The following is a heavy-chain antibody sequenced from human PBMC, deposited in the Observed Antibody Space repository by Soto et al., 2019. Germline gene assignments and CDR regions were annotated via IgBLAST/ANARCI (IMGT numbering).Heavy chain of an antibody. CDR1: GYTFTNYY. CDR3: ARDLSGPMDY. J-gene: IGHJ4*02. V-gene: IGHV1-46*01. D-gene: IGHD3-10*01. Sequence: QVQLVQSGAEVKKPGASVKVSCKASGYTFTNYYMHWVRQAPGQGLEWMGIIYPSGGSTNYAQIFQGRVTMTMDTSTSTVYMELRSLRSEDTAVYYCARDLSGPMDYWGRGTLVTVSS. CDR2: IYPSGGST.